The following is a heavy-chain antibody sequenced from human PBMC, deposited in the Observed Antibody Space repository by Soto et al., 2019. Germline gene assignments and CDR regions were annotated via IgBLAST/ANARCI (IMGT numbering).Heavy chain of an antibody. Sequence: QVQLVQSGAEVKKPGSSVKVSCKASGGTFSSYAISWVRQAPGQGLEWMGGIIPIFGTANYAQKFQGRVTITADESTSTAYMELSSLRSEDTAVYYCARVPYGDFSNYYYGVDVWGQGTTVTVSS. CDR1: GGTFSSYA. J-gene: IGHJ6*02. CDR2: IIPIFGTA. D-gene: IGHD4-17*01. V-gene: IGHV1-69*12. CDR3: ARVPYGDFSNYYYGVDV.